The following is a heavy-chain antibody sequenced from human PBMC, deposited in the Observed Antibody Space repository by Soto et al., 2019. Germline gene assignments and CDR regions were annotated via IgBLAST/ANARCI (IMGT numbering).Heavy chain of an antibody. CDR3: AHSLIGYYYDSSGSSWFDP. D-gene: IGHD3-22*01. CDR2: IYWDDDK. V-gene: IGHV2-5*02. J-gene: IGHJ5*02. Sequence: SGPTLVNPTQTLTLTCTFSGFSLSTSGVGVGWIRQPPGKALEWLALIYWDDDKRYSPSLKSRLTITKDTSKNQVVLTMTNMDPVDTATYYCAHSLIGYYYDSSGSSWFDPWGQGTLVTVSS. CDR1: GFSLSTSGVG.